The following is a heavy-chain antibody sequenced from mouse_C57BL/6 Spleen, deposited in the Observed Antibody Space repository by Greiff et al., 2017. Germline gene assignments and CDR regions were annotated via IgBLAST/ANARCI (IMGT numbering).Heavy chain of an antibody. CDR1: GYAFTNYL. Sequence: VQLQQSGAELVRPGTSVKVSCKASGYAFTNYLIEWVKQRPGQGLEWIGVINPGSGGTNYNEKFKGKATLTADKSSSTAYMQLSSLTSEDSAVYFCARYDYDGGYYAMDYWGQGTSVTVSS. CDR3: ARYDYDGGYYAMDY. D-gene: IGHD2-4*01. CDR2: INPGSGGT. J-gene: IGHJ4*01. V-gene: IGHV1-54*01.